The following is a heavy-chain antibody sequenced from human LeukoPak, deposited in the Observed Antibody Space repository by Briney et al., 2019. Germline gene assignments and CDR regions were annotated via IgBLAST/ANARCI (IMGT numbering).Heavy chain of an antibody. CDR3: PRSTGITMFIDY. J-gene: IGHJ4*02. CDR1: GGSISPYY. V-gene: IGHV4-59*01. D-gene: IGHD3-10*02. Sequence: SGTLSVTCTGSGGSISPYYWSWIRQPPRKGLEGLGYIYYSRNCDYNHPLNRRAALSVDTHKHQFPLQVSALTAADTAVYYCPRSTGITMFIDYWGEGALVTVSS. CDR2: IYYSRNC.